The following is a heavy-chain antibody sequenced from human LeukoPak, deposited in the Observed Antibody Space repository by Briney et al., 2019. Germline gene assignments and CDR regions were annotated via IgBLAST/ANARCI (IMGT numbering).Heavy chain of an antibody. CDR2: IYYSGGT. V-gene: IGHV4-59*08. CDR1: GGSISSYY. Sequence: SETLSLTCTVSGGSISSYYWSWLRQPPGKGLEWIGYIYYSGGTNYNPSLKSRVTISLDTSKNQFSLKLSSVTAADTAVYYCARPQDYGDGAFDIWGQGTMVTVSS. CDR3: ARPQDYGDGAFDI. J-gene: IGHJ3*02. D-gene: IGHD4-17*01.